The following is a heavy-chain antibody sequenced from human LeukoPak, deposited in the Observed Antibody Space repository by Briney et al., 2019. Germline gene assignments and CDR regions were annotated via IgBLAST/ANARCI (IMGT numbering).Heavy chain of an antibody. V-gene: IGHV4-39*07. CDR3: ARRKIVLQLWLEYYMDV. J-gene: IGHJ6*03. Sequence: PSETLSLTCTVSGGSISSSSYYWGWIRQPPGKGLEWIGSIYYSGSTYYNPSLKSRVTISVDTSKNQFSLKLSSVTAADTAVYYCARRKIVLQLWLEYYMDVWGKGTTVTISS. D-gene: IGHD5-18*01. CDR2: IYYSGST. CDR1: GGSISSSSYY.